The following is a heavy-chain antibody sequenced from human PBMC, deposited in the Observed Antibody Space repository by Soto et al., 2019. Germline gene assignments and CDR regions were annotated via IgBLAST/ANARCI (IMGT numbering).Heavy chain of an antibody. D-gene: IGHD6-19*01. CDR3: ARDLRVAVAGRWFDP. V-gene: IGHV1-18*01. CDR1: GYTFTSYG. Sequence: ASVKVSCKASGYTFTSYGIIWVRQAPGRGLEWMGWISAYNGNTNYAQKLQGRVTMTADTSTSTAYMELRSLRSDDTAVYYCARDLRVAVAGRWFDPWGQGTLVTVSS. CDR2: ISAYNGNT. J-gene: IGHJ5*02.